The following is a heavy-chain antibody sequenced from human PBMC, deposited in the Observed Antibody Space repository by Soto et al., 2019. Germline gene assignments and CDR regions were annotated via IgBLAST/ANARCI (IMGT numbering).Heavy chain of an antibody. D-gene: IGHD6-19*01. Sequence: SLRLSCSASGFTFSSYAMNWVRQAPGKGLEWVSVISGSGDSTYYADSVKGRFSISRDNSKNTLYLQMNSLRAEDTAVYYCAKGVGWLVRNYGMDVWGQGTTVTVSS. CDR1: GFTFSSYA. J-gene: IGHJ6*02. V-gene: IGHV3-23*01. CDR3: AKGVGWLVRNYGMDV. CDR2: ISGSGDST.